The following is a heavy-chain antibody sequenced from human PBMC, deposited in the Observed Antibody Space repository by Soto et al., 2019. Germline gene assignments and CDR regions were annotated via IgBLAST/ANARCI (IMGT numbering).Heavy chain of an antibody. CDR3: ARGSRYGSSSRYYYYYGMDV. CDR1: GYTFTSYA. CDR2: INAGNGNT. V-gene: IGHV1-3*01. J-gene: IGHJ6*02. D-gene: IGHD6-13*01. Sequence: ASVKVSCKASGYTFTSYAMHWVRQAPGQRLEWMGWINAGNGNTKYSQKFQGRVTITRDTSISTAYMELSRLRSDDTAVYYCARGSRYGSSSRYYYYYGMDVWGQGTTVTRLL.